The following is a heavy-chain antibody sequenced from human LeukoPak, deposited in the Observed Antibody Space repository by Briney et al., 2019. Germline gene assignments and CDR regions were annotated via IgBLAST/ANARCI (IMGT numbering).Heavy chain of an antibody. CDR1: GGSICSYY. CDR3: ARVNVYFTKAFDI. D-gene: IGHD2-8*01. CDR2: ICTSGRT. Sequence: PSETLSLTCTVSGGSICSYYLSWVRQPAGKGLEWVGRICTSGRTKSNPSLKSRVTISVDTSKNQFSLKLSSVAAADTAVYYCARVNVYFTKAFDIWGQGTMVTVSS. J-gene: IGHJ3*02. V-gene: IGHV4-4*07.